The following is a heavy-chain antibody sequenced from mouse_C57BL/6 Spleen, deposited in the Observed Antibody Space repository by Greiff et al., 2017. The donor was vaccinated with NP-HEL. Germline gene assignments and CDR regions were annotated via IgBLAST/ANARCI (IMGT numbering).Heavy chain of an antibody. CDR3: ARAGRLGSTMVTTFAY. Sequence: QVQLQQPGAELVMPGASVKLSCKASGYTFTSYWMHWVKQRPGQGLEWIGEIDPSDSYTNYNQKFKGKSTLTVDKSSSTAYMQLSSLTSEDSAVYYCARAGRLGSTMVTTFAYWGQGTLVTVSA. J-gene: IGHJ3*01. CDR1: GYTFTSYW. CDR2: IDPSDSYT. D-gene: IGHD2-2*01. V-gene: IGHV1-69*01.